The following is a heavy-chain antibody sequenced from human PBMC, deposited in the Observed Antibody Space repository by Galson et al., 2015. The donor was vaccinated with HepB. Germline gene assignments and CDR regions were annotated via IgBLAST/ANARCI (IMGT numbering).Heavy chain of an antibody. CDR3: ARRGATFTYYYDSSGLNWFDP. CDR1: GYTFTSYA. D-gene: IGHD3-22*01. V-gene: IGHV1-3*01. CDR2: INAGNGNT. Sequence: SVKVSCKASGYTFTSYAMHWVRQAPGQRLEWMGWINAGNGNTKYSQKFQGRVTITRDTSASTAYMELSSLRSEDTAVYYCARRGATFTYYYDSSGLNWFDPWGQGTLVTVSS. J-gene: IGHJ5*02.